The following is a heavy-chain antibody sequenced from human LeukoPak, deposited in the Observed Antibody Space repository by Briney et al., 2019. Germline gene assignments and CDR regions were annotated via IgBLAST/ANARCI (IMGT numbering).Heavy chain of an antibody. D-gene: IGHD5-18*01. J-gene: IGHJ4*02. CDR3: ARDRAYSHGFAYYFEY. CDR1: GFTVTIDY. CDR2: IYSGGNT. V-gene: IGHV3-66*01. Sequence: GSLILSCAASGFTVTIDYLGWVRQAPGEGPEGVSVIYSGGNTFYADSVKGRFSISGDNSKNTLYLQMNSLRAEDTAVYYCARDRAYSHGFAYYFEYWGQGTLVTVSS.